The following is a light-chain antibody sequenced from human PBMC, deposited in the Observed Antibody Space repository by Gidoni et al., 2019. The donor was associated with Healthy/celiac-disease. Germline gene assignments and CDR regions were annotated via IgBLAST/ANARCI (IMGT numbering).Light chain of an antibody. V-gene: IGKV3-11*01. CDR2: DAS. Sequence: EIVLTQSPATLSLSPGERATLSCRASQRVSSYLAWYQQKPGQAPRLLIYDASNRATGIPARFSGSGSGTDFTLTISSLEPEDFAVYYCQQRSNWPPFTVXPXTKVDIK. CDR1: QRVSSY. J-gene: IGKJ3*01. CDR3: QQRSNWPPFT.